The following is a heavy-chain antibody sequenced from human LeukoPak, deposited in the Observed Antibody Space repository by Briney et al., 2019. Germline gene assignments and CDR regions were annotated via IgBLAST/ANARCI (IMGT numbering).Heavy chain of an antibody. J-gene: IGHJ1*01. CDR2: IYYSGST. CDR3: ARVMVAAAGTAEYFQH. V-gene: IGHV4-38-2*01. D-gene: IGHD6-13*01. Sequence: SETLSLTCAVSGYSISSGYYWGWIRQPPGRGLEWIGSIYYSGSTYYNPSLKSRVTISVDTSKNQFSLKLSSVTAADTAVYYCARVMVAAAGTAEYFQHWGQGTLVTVSS. CDR1: GYSISSGYY.